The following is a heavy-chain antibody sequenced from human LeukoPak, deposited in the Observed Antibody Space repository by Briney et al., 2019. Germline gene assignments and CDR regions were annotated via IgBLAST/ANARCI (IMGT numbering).Heavy chain of an antibody. J-gene: IGHJ4*02. D-gene: IGHD6-25*01. V-gene: IGHV1-8*03. Sequence: GASVKVSCKASGYTFTNYHINWVRQATGQGLEWMGWMNPNNGDSGYAQKFQGRGTITRDTSISTSYMELRSLRSDDAAVYFCARTTSFTASGYDYWGQGTLVTVSS. CDR1: GYTFTNYH. CDR2: MNPNNGDS. CDR3: ARTTSFTASGYDY.